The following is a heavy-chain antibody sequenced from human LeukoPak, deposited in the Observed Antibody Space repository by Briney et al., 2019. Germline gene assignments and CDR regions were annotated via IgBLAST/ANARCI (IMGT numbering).Heavy chain of an antibody. D-gene: IGHD1-26*01. V-gene: IGHV3-30-3*01. CDR3: ARVWETQYYFDH. CDR2: IPDDGVKR. Sequence: GRSLRLSCAASRFTFSSYYMYWVRQAPGKGLEWVAFIPDDGVKRYYADSVKGRFSISKDNYKKTLYLQMDSLRTEDTAVYYCARVWETQYYFDHWGQGTLVTVSS. CDR1: RFTFSSYY. J-gene: IGHJ4*02.